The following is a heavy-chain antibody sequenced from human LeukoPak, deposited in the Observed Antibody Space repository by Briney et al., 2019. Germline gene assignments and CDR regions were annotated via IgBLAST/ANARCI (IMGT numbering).Heavy chain of an antibody. CDR1: GGSISSYY. CDR3: ARFTYCTNGVCYGYYYYYGMDV. J-gene: IGHJ6*02. CDR2: IYYSGST. V-gene: IGHV4-59*06. D-gene: IGHD2-8*01. Sequence: SETLSLTCTVSGGSISSYYWSWIRQPPGKGLEWIGYIYYSGSTYYNPSLKSRVTISVDTSKNQFSLKLSSVTAADTAVYYCARFTYCTNGVCYGYYYYYGMDVWGQGTTVTVSS.